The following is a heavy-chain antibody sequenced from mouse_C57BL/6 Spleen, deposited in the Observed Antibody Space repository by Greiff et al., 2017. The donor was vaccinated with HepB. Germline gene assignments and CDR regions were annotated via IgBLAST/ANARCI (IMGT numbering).Heavy chain of an antibody. J-gene: IGHJ4*01. Sequence: QVQLKESGAELVKPGASVKLSCKASGYTFTEYTIHWVKQRSGQGLEWIGWFYPGSGSIKYNEKFKDKATLTADKSSSTVYMELSRLTSEDSAVYVCARHEDLDYDDYAMDYWGQGTSVTVSS. D-gene: IGHD2-4*01. CDR2: FYPGSGSI. CDR3: ARHEDLDYDDYAMDY. V-gene: IGHV1-62-2*01. CDR1: GYTFTEYT.